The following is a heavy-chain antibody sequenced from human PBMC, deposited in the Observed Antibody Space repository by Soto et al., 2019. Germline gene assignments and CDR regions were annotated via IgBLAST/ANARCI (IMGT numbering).Heavy chain of an antibody. D-gene: IGHD5-12*01. CDR1: VGSISSGGYY. CDR2: IYYSGST. Sequence: QVQLQESGPGLVKPSQTLSLTCTVSVGSISSGGYYWSWIRQHPGKVMELIGYIYYSGSTYYNPSLKSRVTISVDPSKNQFSLKLSSVTAVDTAVYYCASSSFSGYDSLGVAGYWGQGTLVTVSS. V-gene: IGHV4-31*03. CDR3: ASSSFSGYDSLGVAGY. J-gene: IGHJ4*02.